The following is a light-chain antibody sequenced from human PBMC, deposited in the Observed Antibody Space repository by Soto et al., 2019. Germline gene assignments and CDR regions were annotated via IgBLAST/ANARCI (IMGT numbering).Light chain of an antibody. CDR1: QTISSW. Sequence: DIQMTQSPSTLSGSVGDRVTITCRASQTISSWLAWYQQKPGKAPKLLIYKASTLKSGVPSRFSGSGSGTEFTITISSLQPDDFATYYSQQYNSAPRTSGQATTV. CDR3: QQYNSAPRT. J-gene: IGKJ1*01. CDR2: KAS. V-gene: IGKV1-5*03.